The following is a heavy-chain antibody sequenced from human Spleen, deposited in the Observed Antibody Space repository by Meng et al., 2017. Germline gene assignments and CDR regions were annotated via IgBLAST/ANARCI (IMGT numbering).Heavy chain of an antibody. J-gene: IGHJ4*02. D-gene: IGHD2-15*01. Sequence: GESLKISCKGSGYSFTNYWIGWVRQMPGKGLEWMGIIYPGDSDTRYSPSFQGQVTISADKSISTAYLQWSSLKASDTAMYYCARRSVRKPPLDDYWGQGTLVTVSS. CDR2: IYPGDSDT. V-gene: IGHV5-51*01. CDR1: GYSFTNYW. CDR3: ARRSVRKPPLDDY.